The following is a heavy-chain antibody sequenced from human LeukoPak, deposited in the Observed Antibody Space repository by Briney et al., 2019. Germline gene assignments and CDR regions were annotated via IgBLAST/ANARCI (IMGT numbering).Heavy chain of an antibody. V-gene: IGHV3-30-3*01. D-gene: IGHD3-3*01. CDR1: GFTFSSYA. J-gene: IGHJ4*02. CDR3: ASAYYDFWSGYLSDYFDY. CDR2: ISYDGSNK. Sequence: PGRSLRLSCAASGFTFSSYAMHWVRQAPGKGLEWVAVISYDGSNKYYADSVKGRFTISRDNSKNTLYLQMNSLRAEDTAVYYCASAYYDFWSGYLSDYFDYWGQGTLVTVSS.